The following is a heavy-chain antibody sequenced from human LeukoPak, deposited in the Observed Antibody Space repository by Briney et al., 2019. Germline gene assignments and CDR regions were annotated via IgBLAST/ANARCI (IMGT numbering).Heavy chain of an antibody. CDR3: AKTEYYYGSGSLDY. J-gene: IGHJ4*02. V-gene: IGHV3-23*01. Sequence: GGSLRLSCAASGFTFSSYAMSWVRQAPGKGREWVSAISGSGGSTYYADSVKGRFTISRDNSKNTLYLQMNSLRAEDTAVYYCAKTEYYYGSGSLDYWGQGTLVTVSS. D-gene: IGHD3-10*01. CDR1: GFTFSSYA. CDR2: ISGSGGST.